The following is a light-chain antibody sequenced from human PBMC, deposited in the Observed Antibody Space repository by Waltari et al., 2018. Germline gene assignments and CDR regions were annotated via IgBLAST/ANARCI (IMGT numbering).Light chain of an antibody. J-gene: IGKJ2*01. CDR1: QSLLWIFNNNNY. Sequence: DIVMTQSPDSLAVSLGERATINCKSSQSLLWIFNNNNYLAWYQQKPGQTPKLLIHWAPAQESGVPHRFSGSGSGADFTLTISSLQAEDVAVYYCQQYYSTLPTFGQGTKLEIK. V-gene: IGKV4-1*01. CDR3: QQYYSTLPT. CDR2: WAP.